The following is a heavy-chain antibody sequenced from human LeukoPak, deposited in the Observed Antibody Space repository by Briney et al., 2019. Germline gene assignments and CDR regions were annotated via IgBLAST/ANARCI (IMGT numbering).Heavy chain of an antibody. CDR2: ISSSGSTI. D-gene: IGHD6-13*01. Sequence: GGSLRLSCAASGFTFSSYSMNWVRQAPGKGLEWVSSISSSGSTIYYADSVKGRFTISRDNAKNSLYLQMNSLRAEDTAVYYCARGSDSSSWSTNYFDYWGQGTLVTVSS. CDR3: ARGSDSSSWSTNYFDY. J-gene: IGHJ4*02. V-gene: IGHV3-21*04. CDR1: GFTFSSYS.